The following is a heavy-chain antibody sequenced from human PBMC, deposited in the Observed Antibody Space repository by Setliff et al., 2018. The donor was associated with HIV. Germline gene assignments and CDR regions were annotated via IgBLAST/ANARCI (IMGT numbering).Heavy chain of an antibody. Sequence: ASVKVSCKASGYTFTSYGISWVRQAPGQGLEWMGWISAYNDKTNYVQNLQGRVTMTTDTSTSTAYMELRSLRSDDTAVYYCARESRRQLVLLNYFYFMDVWGKGTTVTVSS. J-gene: IGHJ6*03. CDR1: GYTFTSYG. CDR3: ARESRRQLVLLNYFYFMDV. CDR2: ISAYNDKT. D-gene: IGHD6-13*01. V-gene: IGHV1-18*01.